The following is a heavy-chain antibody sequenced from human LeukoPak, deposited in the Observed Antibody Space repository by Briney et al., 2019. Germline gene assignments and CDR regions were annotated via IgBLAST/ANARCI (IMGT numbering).Heavy chain of an antibody. CDR3: ARAGYSGYDYTFDY. D-gene: IGHD5-12*01. J-gene: IGHJ4*02. CDR1: GYTFTSYG. Sequence: ASVKVSCKASGYTFTSYGISWVRQAPGQGLEWMGIINPSGGSTSYAQKFQGRVTMTRDMSTCTVYMELSSLRSEDTAVYYCARAGYSGYDYTFDYWGQGTLVTVSS. CDR2: INPSGGST. V-gene: IGHV1-46*01.